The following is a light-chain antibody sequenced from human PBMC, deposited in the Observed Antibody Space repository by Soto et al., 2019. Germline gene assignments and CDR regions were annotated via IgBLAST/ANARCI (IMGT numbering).Light chain of an antibody. V-gene: IGKV3-20*01. CDR3: QHYGSSPT. J-gene: IGKJ2*01. CDR1: QSVSSSY. Sequence: EIVLTQAPGTLSLSPGERATLSCRASQSVSSSYLAWYQQKPGQAPRLLIYGPSSRATGIPDRFSGSGSGTDFTLTISRLEPEDFAVYYCQHYGSSPTFGQGTKLEIK. CDR2: GPS.